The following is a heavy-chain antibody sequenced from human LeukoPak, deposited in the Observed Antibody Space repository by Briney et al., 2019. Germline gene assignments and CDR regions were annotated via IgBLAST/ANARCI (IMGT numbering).Heavy chain of an antibody. CDR2: IYYSGST. J-gene: IGHJ3*02. D-gene: IGHD3-22*01. V-gene: IGHV4-59*12. CDR1: GGSISNYY. CDR3: ARDDYYGSSRAFDI. Sequence: KPSETLSLTCTVSGGSISNYYWSWIRQPPGKGLEWIGYIYYSGSTYYNPSLKSRVTISLDTSKNQFSLKLSSVTAADTAVYYCARDDYYGSSRAFDIWGQGTMVTVSS.